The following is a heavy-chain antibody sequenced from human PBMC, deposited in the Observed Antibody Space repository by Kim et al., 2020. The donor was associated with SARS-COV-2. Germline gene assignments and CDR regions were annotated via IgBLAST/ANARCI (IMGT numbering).Heavy chain of an antibody. V-gene: IGHV3-23*01. D-gene: IGHD3-10*02. Sequence: GGSLRLSCAASGFTFSSFAMNWVRQSPGKGLEWASGISGSGVSTYYADSVKGRFTFSRDNSKNTLYLQMNSLRAEDTAVYYCAKDFYWENRCAGAFDMCGQGTMV. J-gene: IGHJ3*02. CDR1: GFTFSSFA. CDR2: ISGSGVST. CDR3: AKDFYWENRCAGAFDM.